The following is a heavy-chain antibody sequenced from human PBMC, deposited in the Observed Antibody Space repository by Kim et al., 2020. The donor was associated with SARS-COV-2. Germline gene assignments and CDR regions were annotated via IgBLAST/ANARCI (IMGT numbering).Heavy chain of an antibody. J-gene: IGHJ6*02. CDR3: ARDGALNRGGYYYYGMDV. Sequence: GGSLRLSCAASGFTFSSYGMHWVRQAPGKGLEWVAVIWYDGSNKYYADSVKGRFTISRDNSKNTLYLQMNSLRAEDTAVYYCARDGALNRGGYYYYGMDVWGQGTTVTVSS. CDR1: GFTFSSYG. V-gene: IGHV3-33*01. CDR2: IWYDGSNK. D-gene: IGHD2-15*01.